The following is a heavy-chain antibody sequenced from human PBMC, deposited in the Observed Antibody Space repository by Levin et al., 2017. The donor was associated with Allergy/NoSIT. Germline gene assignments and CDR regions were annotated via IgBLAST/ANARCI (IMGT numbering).Heavy chain of an antibody. CDR3: TRNGAGGNFDY. D-gene: IGHD1-26*01. J-gene: IGHJ4*02. CDR2: IKHDGNEK. V-gene: IGHV3-7*01. Sequence: PGGSLRLSCAASGFTFSSYWMSWVRQAPGKGLEWVANIKHDGNEKDYVDSAKGRFTISRDNAKNSLSLQMNSLRAEDTAVYYCTRNGAGGNFDYWGQGTLVTVSS. CDR1: GFTFSSYW.